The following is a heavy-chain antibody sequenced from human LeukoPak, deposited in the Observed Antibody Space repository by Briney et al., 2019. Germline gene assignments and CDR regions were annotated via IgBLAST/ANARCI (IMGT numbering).Heavy chain of an antibody. Sequence: SETLSLTCTVSGGSIRSSSSYWGWIRQSPGKGLEWIGNIYYRGSTYYNPSLKSRVTISVDTSKNQFSLKVTSVTAADTAMYYCARFDVIASWVDPWGQGTLVTVSS. D-gene: IGHD3-16*02. CDR2: IYYRGST. CDR3: ARFDVIASWVDP. J-gene: IGHJ5*02. V-gene: IGHV4-39*07. CDR1: GGSIRSSSSY.